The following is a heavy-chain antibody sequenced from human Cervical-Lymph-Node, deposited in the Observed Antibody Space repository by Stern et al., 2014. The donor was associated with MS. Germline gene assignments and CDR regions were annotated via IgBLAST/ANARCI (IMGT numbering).Heavy chain of an antibody. Sequence: VQLVQSGSELKKPGASVKVSCKASGYTFTHYGINWVRQAPGQGLEWMGWINTNTGIPTYAQAFTGRFVFSFDASVSTAYLDISNLKADDTAIYYCARLRVGNITRDYWGPGTLVTVSS. J-gene: IGHJ4*02. V-gene: IGHV7-4-1*02. CDR2: INTNTGIP. CDR1: GYTFTHYG. CDR3: ARLRVGNITRDY. D-gene: IGHD1-26*01.